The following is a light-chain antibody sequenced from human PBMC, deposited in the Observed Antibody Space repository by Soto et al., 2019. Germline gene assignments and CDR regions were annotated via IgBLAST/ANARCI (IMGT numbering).Light chain of an antibody. V-gene: IGLV2-14*03. CDR3: TSYTSSGPWV. CDR2: DVN. Sequence: QSALTQPASVSGSPGQSITISCTGTSGDVGGYNYVSWYQLDPGKAPNLIIYDVNNRPSGVSNRFSGSKSGNTASLTIAGLQAEDEADYYCTSYTSSGPWVFGGGTQLTVL. J-gene: IGLJ3*02. CDR1: SGDVGGYNY.